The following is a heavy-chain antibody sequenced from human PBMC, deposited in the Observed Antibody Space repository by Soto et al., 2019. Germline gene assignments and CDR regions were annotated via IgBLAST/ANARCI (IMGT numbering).Heavy chain of an antibody. Sequence: QAQLRESGPGLVQASQTLSLTCTVSGDSVSSGGYYWTWIRQRPGKGLEWIGYIFHTGSAYYSPSHKTRLSLSIDTSRGQFSLRLTSVPAADTAVDYCARPYSGSSRGFDVWGQGTTGTVSS. V-gene: IGHV4-30-4*01. CDR3: ARPYSGSSRGFDV. CDR1: GDSVSSGGYY. D-gene: IGHD5-12*01. CDR2: IFHTGSA. J-gene: IGHJ6*02.